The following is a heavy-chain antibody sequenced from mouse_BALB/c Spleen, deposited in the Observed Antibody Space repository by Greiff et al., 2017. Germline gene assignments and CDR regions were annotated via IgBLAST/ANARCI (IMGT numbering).Heavy chain of an antibody. J-gene: IGHJ4*01. D-gene: IGHD1-1*01. CDR2: IWSGGST. V-gene: IGHV2-2*02. CDR1: GFSLTSYG. CDR3: ASYGSSPYYAMDY. Sequence: VKLVESGPGLVQPSQSLSITCTVSGFSLTSYGVHWVRQSPGKGLEWLGVIWSGGSTDYNAAFISRLSISKDNSKSQVFFKMNSLQANDTAIYYCASYGSSPYYAMDYWGQGTSVTVSS.